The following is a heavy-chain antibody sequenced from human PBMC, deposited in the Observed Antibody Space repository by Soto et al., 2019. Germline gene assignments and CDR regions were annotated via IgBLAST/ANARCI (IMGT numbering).Heavy chain of an antibody. CDR2: INAGGGNT. CDR3: TTAPHIVVVTAVVDY. CDR1: RFTFNTFA. Sequence: GGSLRLSCVTSRFTFNTFAMSWVRQAPGEGLEWVSAINAGGGNTHYADSVKGRFTISRDNSKNTLYLQMDSLKTEDTAVYYCTTAPHIVVVTAVVDYWGQGTLVTVSS. D-gene: IGHD2-21*02. V-gene: IGHV3-23*01. J-gene: IGHJ4*02.